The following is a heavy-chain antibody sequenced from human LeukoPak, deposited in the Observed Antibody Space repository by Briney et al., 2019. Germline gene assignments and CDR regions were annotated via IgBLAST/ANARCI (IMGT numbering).Heavy chain of an antibody. V-gene: IGHV1-18*01. CDR1: GYTFISYG. Sequence: WASVKVSCKASGYTFISYGISWMRQAPGQGLEWMGWINAYNGNTNYAQKLQGRVTMTTDTSTSTAYMELRSLRSDDTAVYYCARVFDSSGYYLNAFDIWGQGTMVTVSS. CDR2: INAYNGNT. J-gene: IGHJ3*02. CDR3: ARVFDSSGYYLNAFDI. D-gene: IGHD3-22*01.